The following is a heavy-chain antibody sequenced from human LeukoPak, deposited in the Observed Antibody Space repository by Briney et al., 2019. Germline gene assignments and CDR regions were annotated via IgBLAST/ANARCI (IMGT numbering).Heavy chain of an antibody. Sequence: SETLSLTCAVYGGSFSGYYWSWIRQPPGKGLEWIGEINHSGSTNYNPSLKSRVTISVDTSKNQFSLKLSSVTAADTAVYYCARRSGYSYFQHWGQGTLVTVSS. V-gene: IGHV4-34*01. CDR2: INHSGST. J-gene: IGHJ1*01. CDR1: GGSFSGYY. D-gene: IGHD3-3*01. CDR3: ARRSGYSYFQH.